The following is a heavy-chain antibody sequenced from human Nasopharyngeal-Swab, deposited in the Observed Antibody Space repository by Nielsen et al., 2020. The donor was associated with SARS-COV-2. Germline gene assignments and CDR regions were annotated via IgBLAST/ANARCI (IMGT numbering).Heavy chain of an antibody. D-gene: IGHD1-26*01. V-gene: IGHV4-4*02. CDR3: AREKGAGTYQGFDY. CDR2: IYHSGNT. Sequence: SETLSLTCAVSGGSISTNNWWTWVRQPPGQGLEWIGEIYHSGNTNYNPSLKRRVSMSVDKSRNQFSLKLNFVTAADTAVYFCAREKGAGTYQGFDYWGQGALVIVSS. J-gene: IGHJ4*02. CDR1: GGSISTNNW.